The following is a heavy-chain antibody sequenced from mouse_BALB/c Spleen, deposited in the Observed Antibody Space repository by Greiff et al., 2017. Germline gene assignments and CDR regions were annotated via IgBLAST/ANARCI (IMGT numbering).Heavy chain of an antibody. CDR2: INPNNGDT. CDR1: GYTFTDYY. Sequence: VQLQQSGPELVKPGASVKMSCKASGYTFTDYYMKWVKQSHGKSLEWIGDINPNNGDTFYNQKFKGNATLTVDKSSSTAYLQLNSLTSEDSAVYYSARSNDYGSSYRWYFDVRGAGTTITVSS. CDR3: ARSNDYGSSYRWYFDV. J-gene: IGHJ1*01. V-gene: IGHV1-26*01. D-gene: IGHD1-1*01.